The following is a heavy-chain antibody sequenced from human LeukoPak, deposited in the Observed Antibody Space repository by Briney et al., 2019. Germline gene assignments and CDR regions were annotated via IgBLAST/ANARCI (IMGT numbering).Heavy chain of an antibody. CDR2: INPSGGST. Sequence: GASVKVSCKASGYTFTSYYMHWVRQAPGQGLEWMGIINPSGGSTSYAQKFQGRVTMTRDMSTSTVYMELSSLRSEDTAVYYCARGYVGATSEYYFDYWGQGTLVTVSS. CDR3: ARGYVGATSEYYFDY. D-gene: IGHD1-26*01. CDR1: GYTFTSYY. V-gene: IGHV1-46*01. J-gene: IGHJ4*02.